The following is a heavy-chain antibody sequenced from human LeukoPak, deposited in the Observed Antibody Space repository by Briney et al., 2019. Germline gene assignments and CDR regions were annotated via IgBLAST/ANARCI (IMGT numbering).Heavy chain of an antibody. V-gene: IGHV3-9*01. D-gene: IGHD3-22*01. Sequence: PGRSLRLSCAASGFTFDDYAMHWVRQAPGKGLEWVSGISWNSGSIGYADSVKGRFTIPRDNAKNSLYLQMNSLRAEDTALYYCAKGGYYHWYFDLWGRGTLVTVSS. CDR2: ISWNSGSI. CDR3: AKGGYYHWYFDL. CDR1: GFTFDDYA. J-gene: IGHJ2*01.